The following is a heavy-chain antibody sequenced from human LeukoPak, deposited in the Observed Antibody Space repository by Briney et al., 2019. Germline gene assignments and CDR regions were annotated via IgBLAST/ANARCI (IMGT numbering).Heavy chain of an antibody. CDR2: INPSGGST. J-gene: IGHJ4*02. CDR1: GYTFSDNY. Sequence: ASVKVSCKASGYTFSDNYIHWVRQAPGQGLEWMGIINPSGGSTSYAQKFQGRVTMTRDTSTSTVYMELSSLRSEDTAVYYCARYNWNYDYWGQGTLVTVSP. V-gene: IGHV1-46*01. D-gene: IGHD1-20*01. CDR3: ARYNWNYDY.